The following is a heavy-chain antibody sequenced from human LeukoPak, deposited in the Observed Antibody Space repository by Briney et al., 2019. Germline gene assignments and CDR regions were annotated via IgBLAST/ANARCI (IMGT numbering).Heavy chain of an antibody. Sequence: TGGSLRLSCAASGFTFSSYTMTWVRQAPGKGLEWVSPISGSGDSTYYADSVKGRFTISRDNSKNTLYVQMNSVRAEDTAVYYCARCFGYGVDAFDIWGQGTMVTVSS. J-gene: IGHJ3*02. CDR2: ISGSGDST. V-gene: IGHV3-23*01. CDR3: ARCFGYGVDAFDI. CDR1: GFTFSSYT. D-gene: IGHD5-18*01.